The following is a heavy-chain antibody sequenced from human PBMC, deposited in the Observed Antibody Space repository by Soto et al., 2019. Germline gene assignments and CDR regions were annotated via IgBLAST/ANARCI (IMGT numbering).Heavy chain of an antibody. CDR2: IRSKANSYAT. V-gene: IGHV3-73*01. J-gene: IGHJ4*02. CDR1: GFTFSGSA. Sequence: ESGGGLVQPGGSLKLSCAASGFTFSGSAMHWVRQASGKGLEWVGRIRSKANSYATTYAASVKGRFTISRDDSKNTAYLQMNSLKTEDTAVYYCTGSIAVAGEGLYDYWGQGTLVTVSS. CDR3: TGSIAVAGEGLYDY. D-gene: IGHD6-19*01.